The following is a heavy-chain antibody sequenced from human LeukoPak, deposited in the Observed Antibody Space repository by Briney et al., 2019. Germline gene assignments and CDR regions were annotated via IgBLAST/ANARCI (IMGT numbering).Heavy chain of an antibody. CDR3: ARDPDASGWNYFDY. D-gene: IGHD6-19*01. CDR1: GDSVSSNSVA. CDR2: TYFRSKWYN. J-gene: IGHJ4*02. Sequence: SQTLSLTCAISGDSVSSNSVAWNWIRQSPSRGLEWLGRTYFRSKWYNDYAVSVKSRITINPDTSKNQFSLQLNSVTPEYTAVYYCARDPDASGWNYFDYWGQGTLVTVSS. V-gene: IGHV6-1*01.